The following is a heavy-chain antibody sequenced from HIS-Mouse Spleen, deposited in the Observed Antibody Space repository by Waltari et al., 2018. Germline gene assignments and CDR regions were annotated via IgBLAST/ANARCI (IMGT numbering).Heavy chain of an antibody. CDR2: ISYDGSNK. J-gene: IGHJ5*02. Sequence: QLQGVESVGGVVQPGTSLILPGVASGFTFISYGRHWVRQAPGKGLEWVAVISYDGSNKYYADSVKGRFTISRDNSKNTLYLQMNSLRAEDTAVYYCAKEGLIVGATNWFDPWGQGTLVTVSS. D-gene: IGHD1-26*01. V-gene: IGHV3-30*18. CDR1: GFTFISYG. CDR3: AKEGLIVGATNWFDP.